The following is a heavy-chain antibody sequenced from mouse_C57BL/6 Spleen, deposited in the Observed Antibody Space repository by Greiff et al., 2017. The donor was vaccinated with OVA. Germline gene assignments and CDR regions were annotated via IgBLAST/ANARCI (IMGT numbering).Heavy chain of an antibody. CDR1: GFTFSNYW. J-gene: IGHJ4*01. V-gene: IGHV6-3*01. D-gene: IGHD2-3*01. CDR2: IRLKSDNYAT. CDR3: TATQDDGYFAMDY. Sequence: EVKVVESGGGLVQPGGSMKLSCVASGFTFSNYWMNWVRQSPEKGLEWVAQIRLKSDNYATHYAESVKGRFTISRDDSKSSVYLQMNNLRAEDTGSYYCTATQDDGYFAMDYWGQGTSVTVSS.